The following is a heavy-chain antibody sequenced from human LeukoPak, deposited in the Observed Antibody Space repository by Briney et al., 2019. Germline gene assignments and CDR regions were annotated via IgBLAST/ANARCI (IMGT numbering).Heavy chain of an antibody. D-gene: IGHD4-17*01. J-gene: IGHJ2*01. CDR2: ISSNTNNI. Sequence: PGGSLRLSCAASGFTFSVYTMNWVRQAPGKGLERVSSISSNTNNINYADSVKGRFTISRDNAKSSLYLQMNSLRAEDTAVYFCARVSTYGAAPYCYFDLWGRGTLVTVSS. V-gene: IGHV3-21*01. CDR1: GFTFSVYT. CDR3: ARVSTYGAAPYCYFDL.